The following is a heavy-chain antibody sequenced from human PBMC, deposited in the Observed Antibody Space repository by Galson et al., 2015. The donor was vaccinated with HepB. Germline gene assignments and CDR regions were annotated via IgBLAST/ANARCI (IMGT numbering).Heavy chain of an antibody. J-gene: IGHJ5*02. D-gene: IGHD3-10*01. CDR3: ARVARSIWFREFNWFDP. CDR1: GYTFTGYY. Sequence: SVKVSCKASGYTFTGYYMHWVRQAPGQGLEWMGRINPNSGGTNYAQKFQGRVTMTRDTSISTAYMELSRLRSDDTAVYYCARVARSIWFREFNWFDPWGQGTLVTVSS. V-gene: IGHV1-2*06. CDR2: INPNSGGT.